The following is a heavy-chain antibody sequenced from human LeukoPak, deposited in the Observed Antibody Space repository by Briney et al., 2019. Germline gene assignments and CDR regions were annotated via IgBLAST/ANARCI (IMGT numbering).Heavy chain of an antibody. CDR3: ARVVGDPKGWFDP. CDR2: INWNGGST. CDR1: GFTFDDYG. V-gene: IGHV3-20*04. Sequence: GGSLRLSCAASGFTFDDYGMSWVRQAPGKGLEWVSGINWNGGSTGYADSVKGRFTISRDNSKNTLYLQMNSLRAEDTAVYYCARVVGDPKGWFDPWGQGTLVTVSS. J-gene: IGHJ5*02. D-gene: IGHD2-2*01.